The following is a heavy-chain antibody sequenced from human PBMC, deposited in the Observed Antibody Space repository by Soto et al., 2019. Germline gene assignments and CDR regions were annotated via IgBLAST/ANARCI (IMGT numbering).Heavy chain of an antibody. V-gene: IGHV3-23*01. Sequence: GGSLRLSCAASGFTFSSYAMSWVRQAPGKGLEWVSEISGSGGSTYYADSVKGLFTISRDNSKNTLYLQMNSLRAEDTAVYYCAKDTAWELPGPFDYWGPGTLVTVSS. D-gene: IGHD1-26*01. CDR1: GFTFSSYA. J-gene: IGHJ4*02. CDR2: ISGSGGST. CDR3: AKDTAWELPGPFDY.